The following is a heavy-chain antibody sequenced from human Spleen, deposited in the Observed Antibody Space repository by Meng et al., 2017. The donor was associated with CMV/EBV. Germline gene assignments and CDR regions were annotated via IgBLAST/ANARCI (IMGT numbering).Heavy chain of an antibody. Sequence: SFSDYYWSWIRQPPGKGLEWIGEINHSGSTNYTPSLKSRVTISVDTSKNQFSLKLSSVTAADTAVYYCARALYYDFWSRSENWFDPWGQGTLVTVSS. CDR1: SFSDYY. CDR2: INHSGST. V-gene: IGHV4-34*01. J-gene: IGHJ5*02. D-gene: IGHD3-3*01. CDR3: ARALYYDFWSRSENWFDP.